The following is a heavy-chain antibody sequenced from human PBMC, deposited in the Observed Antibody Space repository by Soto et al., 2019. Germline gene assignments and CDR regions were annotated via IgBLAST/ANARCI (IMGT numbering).Heavy chain of an antibody. V-gene: IGHV3-7*01. D-gene: IGHD3-3*01. J-gene: IGHJ6*03. Sequence: GGSLRLSCAASGFTFSSYWMSWVRQAPGKGLEWVANIKQDGSEKYYVDSVKGRFTISRDNAKNSLYLQMNSLRAEDTAVYYCARDPPDHTIFGVALTYYYYMTSGAKGPRSPSP. CDR2: IKQDGSEK. CDR3: ARDPPDHTIFGVALTYYYYMTS. CDR1: GFTFSSYW.